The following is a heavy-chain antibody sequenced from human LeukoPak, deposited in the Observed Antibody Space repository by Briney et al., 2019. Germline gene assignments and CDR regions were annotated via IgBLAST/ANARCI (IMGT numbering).Heavy chain of an antibody. CDR2: TYQRSKWYN. CDR3: ARSPSPYSSGWYFDY. Sequence: SQTLSLTCAISGDIVSINSAAWNRIRQSPSRGLEWLGRTYQRSKWYNDYAVSVKSRITINPDISKNQFSLQLNSVTPEDTAVYYCARSPSPYSSGWYFDYWGQGTLVTVSS. J-gene: IGHJ4*02. D-gene: IGHD6-19*01. CDR1: GDIVSINSAA. V-gene: IGHV6-1*01.